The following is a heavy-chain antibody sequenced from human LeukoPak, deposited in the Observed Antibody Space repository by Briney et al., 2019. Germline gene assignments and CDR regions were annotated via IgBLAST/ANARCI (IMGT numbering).Heavy chain of an antibody. CDR3: ARQEAAVLYFQH. D-gene: IGHD6-13*01. V-gene: IGHV4-39*01. Sequence: PGGSLRLSCAASGFTLSSYWMHWVRQPPGKGLEWIGSIYYSGSTQYNPSLKSRVTISVDTSKNQFSLKLSSVTAADTTVYYCARQEAAVLYFQHWGQGTLVTVSS. CDR2: IYYSGST. J-gene: IGHJ1*01. CDR1: GFTLSSYW.